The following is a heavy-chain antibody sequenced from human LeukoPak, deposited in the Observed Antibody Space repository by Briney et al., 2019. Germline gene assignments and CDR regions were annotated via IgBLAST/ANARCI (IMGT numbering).Heavy chain of an antibody. J-gene: IGHJ4*02. CDR2: ISSSGGTM. D-gene: IGHD4-17*01. CDR1: VTFSNAW. CDR3: ARIPHPDYADAQ. V-gene: IGHV3-48*04. Sequence: GGSLRLSCAASVTFSNAWMNWVRQAPGKGLEWVSYISSSGGTMDYADSVKGRFTVSRDNGKKLVHLQLNSLRAEDTAVYFCARIPHPDYADAQWGQGTLVIVSS.